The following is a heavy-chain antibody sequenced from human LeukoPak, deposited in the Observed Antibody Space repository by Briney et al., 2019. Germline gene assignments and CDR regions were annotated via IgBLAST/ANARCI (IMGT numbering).Heavy chain of an antibody. D-gene: IGHD2-15*01. CDR2: FSGGVTTT. CDR1: GFTFSDFA. J-gene: IGHJ4*02. CDR3: AKASRATCSGAFCYHFDS. Sequence: GGSLRLSCVASGFTFSDFAMHWVRQAPGKGLEWGSTFSGGVTTTWHADSVKGRFTISRDNSKNTVYLQMNSLRAEDTAVYYCAKASRATCSGAFCYHFDSWGPGTLVTVSS. V-gene: IGHV3-23*01.